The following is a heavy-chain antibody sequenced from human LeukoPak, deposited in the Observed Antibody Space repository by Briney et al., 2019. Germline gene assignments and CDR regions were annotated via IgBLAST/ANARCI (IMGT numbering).Heavy chain of an antibody. J-gene: IGHJ3*02. Sequence: SETPSLTCTVSGGSISSYYWSWIRQPPGKGLEWIGYIYYSGSTNYNPSLKSRVTISVDTSKNQFSLKLSSVTAADTAVYYCAREVRIEARPGAFDIWGQGTMVTVSS. CDR1: GGSISSYY. CDR3: AREVRIEARPGAFDI. CDR2: IYYSGST. V-gene: IGHV4-59*01. D-gene: IGHD6-6*01.